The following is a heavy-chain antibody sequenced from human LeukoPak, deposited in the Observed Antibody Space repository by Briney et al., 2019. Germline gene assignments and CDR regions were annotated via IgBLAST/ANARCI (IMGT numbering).Heavy chain of an antibody. CDR1: GFTFSDYW. Sequence: GGSPRLSCATSGFTFSDYWMTWVRQAPGKGLEWLINIKEDSSDQSSVDSVKGRFIISRDNAKNLLYLQMNSLRPDDTAVYYCARDLPNGFFDYWGQGTLVTVSS. CDR2: IKEDSSDQ. D-gene: IGHD1-1*01. V-gene: IGHV3-7*01. CDR3: ARDLPNGFFDY. J-gene: IGHJ4*02.